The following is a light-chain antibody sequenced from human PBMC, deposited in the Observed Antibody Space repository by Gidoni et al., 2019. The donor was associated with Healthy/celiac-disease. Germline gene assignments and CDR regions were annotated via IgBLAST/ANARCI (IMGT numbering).Light chain of an antibody. Sequence: DIQMTQSPSTLSASVGDRVTITCRASQSISNWLACYQQKQGKAPKLLIYKASSLESGVTSRFSGRGSGTEFTITISSLQPDDFETYYCQKYNSYTWTFXQXTKVEIK. CDR3: QKYNSYTWT. CDR2: KAS. V-gene: IGKV1-5*03. CDR1: QSISNW. J-gene: IGKJ1*01.